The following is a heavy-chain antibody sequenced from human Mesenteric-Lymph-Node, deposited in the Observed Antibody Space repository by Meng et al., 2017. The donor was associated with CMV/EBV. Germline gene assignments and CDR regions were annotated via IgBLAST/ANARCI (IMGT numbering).Heavy chain of an antibody. J-gene: IGHJ4*02. CDR3: AGWRGVTATLWLDY. CDR1: GDTFSYA. V-gene: IGHV1-69*06. CDR2: IIPILGTA. D-gene: IGHD2-21*02. Sequence: KASGDTFSYAINWVRQDPGQGLEWMGGIIPILGTATYAQKFQGRVTITADKSTNTAYMELSSLKSEDTAVYYCAGWRGVTATLWLDYWGQGTLVTVSS.